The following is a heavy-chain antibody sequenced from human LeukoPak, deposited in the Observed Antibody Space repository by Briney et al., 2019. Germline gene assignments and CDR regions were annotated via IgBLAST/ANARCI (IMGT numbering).Heavy chain of an antibody. CDR3: VRNREDSSGYYPSYYFDY. CDR2: ISGSGGST. D-gene: IGHD3-22*01. Sequence: PGRSLRLSCAASGFTFDDYAMHWVRQAPGKGLEWVSAISGSGGSTYYADSVKGRFTISRDNSKNTLYLQMNSLRAEDTAVYYCVRNREDSSGYYPSYYFDYWGQGTLVTVSS. V-gene: IGHV3-23*01. J-gene: IGHJ4*02. CDR1: GFTFDDYA.